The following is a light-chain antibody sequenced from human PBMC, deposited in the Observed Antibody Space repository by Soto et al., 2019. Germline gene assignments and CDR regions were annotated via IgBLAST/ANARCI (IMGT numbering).Light chain of an antibody. CDR3: GTWDSSLSVYV. Sequence: QSVLTQPPSVSAAPGQQVTISCSGSSSNIGNNDVSWYQQLPGAAPKLLIYDNNKRPSGTPDRFSGSKSGTSATLGITGLQTGDEADYYCGTWDSSLSVYVFGTGTKVTVL. V-gene: IGLV1-51*01. CDR2: DNN. CDR1: SSNIGNND. J-gene: IGLJ1*01.